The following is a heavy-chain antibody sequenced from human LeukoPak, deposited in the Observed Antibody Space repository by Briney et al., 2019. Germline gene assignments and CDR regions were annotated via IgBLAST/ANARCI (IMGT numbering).Heavy chain of an antibody. Sequence: SETLSLTCTVSGGSVSSTSYHWGWIRQPPGKGLEWIGNVYYSGSTYYNPSLKSRVTMSVDTSKNQFSLKMSSATVADMAVYYCARLSKGRYFDYIFDYWGQGSLVSVSS. CDR3: ARLSKGRYFDYIFDY. D-gene: IGHD3-9*01. V-gene: IGHV4-39*01. CDR2: VYYSGST. J-gene: IGHJ4*02. CDR1: GGSVSSTSYH.